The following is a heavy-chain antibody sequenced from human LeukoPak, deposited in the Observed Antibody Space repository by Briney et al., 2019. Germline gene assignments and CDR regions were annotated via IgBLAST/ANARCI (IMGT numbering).Heavy chain of an antibody. Sequence: SETLSLTCTVSGGSISSGSYYWSWIRQPAGKGLEWIELIYTSGSTNYNPSLKIRVTISVDTSKNQFSLKLSSVTAADTAVYYCANRRAVAGIGYYFDYWGQGTLVTVSS. CDR2: IYTSGST. V-gene: IGHV4-61*02. J-gene: IGHJ4*02. D-gene: IGHD6-19*01. CDR1: GGSISSGSYY. CDR3: ANRRAVAGIGYYFDY.